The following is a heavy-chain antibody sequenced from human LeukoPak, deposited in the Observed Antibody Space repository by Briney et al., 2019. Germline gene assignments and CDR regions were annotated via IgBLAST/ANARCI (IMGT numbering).Heavy chain of an antibody. CDR3: AKELQLWSGWNFDY. CDR1: GFTFSSYG. Sequence: GGSLRLSCAASGFTFSSYGMHWVRQAPGKGLEWVAFIRYDGSNKYYADSVKGRFTISRDNSKNTLYLRMNSLRAEDTAVYYCAKELQLWSGWNFDYWGQGTLVTVSS. D-gene: IGHD5-18*01. J-gene: IGHJ4*02. V-gene: IGHV3-30*02. CDR2: IRYDGSNK.